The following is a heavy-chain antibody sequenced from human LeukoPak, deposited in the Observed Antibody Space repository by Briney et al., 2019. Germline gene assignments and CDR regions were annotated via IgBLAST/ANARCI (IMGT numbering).Heavy chain of an antibody. Sequence: GGSLRLSYAASGFTFSSYAMSWARRAPGKALEWVSAISGSGGSTYYADSVKGRFTISRDNSKNTLYLQMNSLRAEDTAVYYCAKDGVAAADVDYWGQGTLVTVSS. V-gene: IGHV3-23*01. CDR2: ISGSGGST. CDR1: GFTFSSYA. D-gene: IGHD6-13*01. CDR3: AKDGVAAADVDY. J-gene: IGHJ4*02.